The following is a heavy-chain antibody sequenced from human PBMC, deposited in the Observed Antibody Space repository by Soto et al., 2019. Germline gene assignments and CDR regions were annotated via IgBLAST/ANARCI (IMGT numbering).Heavy chain of an antibody. CDR3: AKDFARGPMGMSLDS. J-gene: IGHJ4*02. V-gene: IGHV3-30*18. D-gene: IGHD1-26*01. Sequence: QVQLVESGGGVVHPGRSLRLSCTASGFNFSDFGMNWVRQAPGKGLEWLALISSDGSNKFYADSVRGRFTVSRDRSDNTLHLHMRAMRNDDTAMYYCAKDFARGPMGMSLDSWGQGTLVIVYS. CDR1: GFNFSDFG. CDR2: ISSDGSNK.